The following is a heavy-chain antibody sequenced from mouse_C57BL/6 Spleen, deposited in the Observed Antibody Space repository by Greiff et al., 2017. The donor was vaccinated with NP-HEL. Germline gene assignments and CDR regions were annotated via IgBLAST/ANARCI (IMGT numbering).Heavy chain of an antibody. D-gene: IGHD2-2*01. CDR1: GYTFTSYW. V-gene: IGHV1-55*01. CDR2: IYPGSGST. Sequence: QVQLQQPGAELVKPGASVKMSCTASGYTFTSYWITWVKQRPGQGLEWIGDIYPGSGSTNYNAKFKSKATLTVDTSSSTAYMQLSSLTSEDSAVYYCARLGGYDGWFADWGQGTLVTVSA. J-gene: IGHJ3*01. CDR3: ARLGGYDGWFAD.